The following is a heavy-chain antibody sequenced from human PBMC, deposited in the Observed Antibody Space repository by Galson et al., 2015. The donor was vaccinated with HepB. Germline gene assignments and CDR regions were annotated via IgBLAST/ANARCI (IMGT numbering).Heavy chain of an antibody. CDR2: IYSGGTT. Sequence: SLRLSCAASGFTVSSSFVSWVRQAPGKGLEWVSIIYSGGTTYYADSVKGRFTTSRDTSKNTVYLQMNNLRAEDTAVYYCARALPTTTSYYFFYMDVWGKGTAVTVSS. D-gene: IGHD2/OR15-2a*01. CDR1: GFTVSSSF. J-gene: IGHJ6*03. V-gene: IGHV3-53*01. CDR3: ARALPTTTSYYFFYMDV.